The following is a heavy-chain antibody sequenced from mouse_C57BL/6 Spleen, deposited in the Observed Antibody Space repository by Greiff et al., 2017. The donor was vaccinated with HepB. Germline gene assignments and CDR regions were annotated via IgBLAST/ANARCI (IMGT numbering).Heavy chain of an antibody. V-gene: IGHV2-2*01. CDR3: ARKGGYYSNYDYAMDY. D-gene: IGHD2-5*01. CDR2: IWSGGST. J-gene: IGHJ4*01. Sequence: VKLVESGPGLVQPSQSLSITCTVSGFSLTSYGVHWVRQSPGKGLEWLGVIWSGGSTDYNAAFISRLSISKDNSKSQVFFKVNSLQADDTAIYYCARKGGYYSNYDYAMDYWGQGTSVTVSS. CDR1: GFSLTSYG.